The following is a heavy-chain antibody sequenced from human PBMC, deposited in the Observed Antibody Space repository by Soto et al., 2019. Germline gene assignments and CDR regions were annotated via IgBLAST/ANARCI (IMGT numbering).Heavy chain of an antibody. V-gene: IGHV3-21*01. CDR2: ISSSSSYI. D-gene: IGHD5-18*01. J-gene: IGHJ4*02. CDR1: GFTFSSYS. Sequence: PGGSLRLSCAASGFTFSSYSMNWVRQAPGKGLEWVSSISSSSSYIYYADSVKGRFTISRDNAKNSLYLQMNSLRAEDTAVYYCARGRGYSYGFFYGNFDYWGQGTLVTVSS. CDR3: ARGRGYSYGFFYGNFDY.